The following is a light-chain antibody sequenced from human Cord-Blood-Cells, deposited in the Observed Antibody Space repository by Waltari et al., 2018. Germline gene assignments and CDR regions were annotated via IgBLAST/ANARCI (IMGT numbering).Light chain of an antibody. CDR2: GAS. Sequence: EIVMTQSPATLSVSPGERATLSCRASQSVSSNLAWYQQTPGQAHRLLIYGASTRATGIPGRFSGSVSGTEFTLTLSSLQSEDFAGYYCQQYNNWPPLTFGGGTKVEIK. V-gene: IGKV3-15*01. J-gene: IGKJ4*01. CDR3: QQYNNWPPLT. CDR1: QSVSSN.